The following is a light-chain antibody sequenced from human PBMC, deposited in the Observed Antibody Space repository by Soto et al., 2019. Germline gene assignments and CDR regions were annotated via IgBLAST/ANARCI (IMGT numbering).Light chain of an antibody. CDR1: ESIRSW. J-gene: IGKJ1*01. CDR3: LQYYTYPGT. Sequence: DIQMTQSPSTLSASVGDRVTMTCRASESIRSWLAWYQQKPGKAPKVLIYKASSLESGVPSRFSGSGSETDYTLTISSLQPDDFATYYCLQYYTYPGTFGQGTRVEIK. V-gene: IGKV1-5*03. CDR2: KAS.